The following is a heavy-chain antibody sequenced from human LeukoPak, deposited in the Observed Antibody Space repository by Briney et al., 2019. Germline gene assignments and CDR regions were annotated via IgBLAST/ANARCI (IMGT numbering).Heavy chain of an antibody. CDR2: IYYSGRT. CDR1: GGSISSYY. V-gene: IGHV4-59*08. J-gene: IGHJ4*02. Sequence: SETLSLTCTVSGGSISSYYWSWIRQPPGKGLEWIGYIYYSGRTNYNPSLKSRVTISVDTSKNQFSLKLSSVTAADTAVYYCARRVSSGWYFLDYWGQGTLVTVSS. CDR3: ARRVSSGWYFLDY. D-gene: IGHD6-19*01.